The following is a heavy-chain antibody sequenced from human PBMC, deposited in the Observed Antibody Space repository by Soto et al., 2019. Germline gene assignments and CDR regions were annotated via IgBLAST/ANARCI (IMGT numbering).Heavy chain of an antibody. CDR2: IYYSGST. V-gene: IGHV4-59*01. J-gene: IGHJ4*02. CDR1: GGSISSYY. D-gene: IGHD1-26*01. CDR3: AREGGAGDY. Sequence: TLSLTCTVSGGSISSYYWSWIRQPPGKGLEWIGYIYYSGSTNYNPSLKSRVTISVDTSKNQFSLKLSSVAAADTAVYYCAREGGAGDYWGQGTLVTVSS.